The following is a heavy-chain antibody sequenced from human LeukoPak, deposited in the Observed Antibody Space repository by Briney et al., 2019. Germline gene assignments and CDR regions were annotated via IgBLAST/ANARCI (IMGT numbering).Heavy chain of an antibody. D-gene: IGHD4-17*01. J-gene: IGHJ4*02. Sequence: PGGSLRLSCAASGFTFSNYAMTWVRQAPGKGLEWVSILSDSGVYTYYADSVKGRFTISRDNSNNMLYLQMNSPRAEDTAVYYCAKKAHYDAYAKYFDYWGQGTLVTVSS. V-gene: IGHV3-23*01. CDR2: LSDSGVYT. CDR1: GFTFSNYA. CDR3: AKKAHYDAYAKYFDY.